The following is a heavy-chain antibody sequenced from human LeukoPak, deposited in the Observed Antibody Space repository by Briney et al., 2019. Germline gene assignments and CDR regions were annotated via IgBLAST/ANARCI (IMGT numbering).Heavy chain of an antibody. Sequence: GGSLRLSCAASGFTFSSYSMNWVRQGPGKGLEWVSSISSSSSYIYYADSVKGRFTISRDNAKNSLYLQMNSLRAEDTAGYYGATTYYYGSRGFDPWGQGTLVTVSS. CDR3: ATTYYYGSRGFDP. CDR1: GFTFSSYS. CDR2: ISSSSSYI. V-gene: IGHV3-21*01. D-gene: IGHD3-10*01. J-gene: IGHJ5*02.